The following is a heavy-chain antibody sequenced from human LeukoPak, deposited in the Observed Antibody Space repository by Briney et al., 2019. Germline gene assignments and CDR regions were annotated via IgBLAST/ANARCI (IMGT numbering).Heavy chain of an antibody. CDR1: GGSISSGGYY. CDR3: ARRGDFWSGYYFDY. CDR2: IYHSGST. D-gene: IGHD3-3*01. V-gene: IGHV4-30-2*01. Sequence: PSQTLSLTCTASGGSISSGGYYWSWIRQPPGKGLEWIGYIYHSGSTYYNPSLKSRVTISVGRSKNQFSLRLSSVTAADTAVYYCARRGDFWSGYYFDYWGQGTLVTVSS. J-gene: IGHJ4*02.